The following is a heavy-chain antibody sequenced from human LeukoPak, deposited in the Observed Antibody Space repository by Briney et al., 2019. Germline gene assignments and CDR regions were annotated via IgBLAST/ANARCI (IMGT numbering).Heavy chain of an antibody. CDR3: ARESSSGWYYFDC. V-gene: IGHV4-4*02. Sequence: PSEPLSLTCAVSGGSISSSNWWSWVRQPPGKGLEWVGEIYHSGSTNYNPSLKSRVPISVDKSKTQYSLKLSSVTAADTAVYYCARESSSGWYYFDCWGQGTLVTVSS. CDR1: GGSISSSNW. D-gene: IGHD6-19*01. J-gene: IGHJ4*02. CDR2: IYHSGST.